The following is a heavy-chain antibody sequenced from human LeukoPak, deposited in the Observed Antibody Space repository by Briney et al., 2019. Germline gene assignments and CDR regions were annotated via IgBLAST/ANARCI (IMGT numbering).Heavy chain of an antibody. CDR2: IKQDGSEK. CDR3: AREFLELLWFGELLNWFDP. CDR1: GFTFSSYW. J-gene: IGHJ5*02. D-gene: IGHD3-10*01. Sequence: GGSLRLSCAASGFTFSSYWMSWVRQAPGKGLEWVANIKQDGSEKYYVDSVKGRFTISRDNAKNSLYLRMNSLRAEDTAVYYCAREFLELLWFGELLNWFDPWGQGTLVTVSS. V-gene: IGHV3-7*01.